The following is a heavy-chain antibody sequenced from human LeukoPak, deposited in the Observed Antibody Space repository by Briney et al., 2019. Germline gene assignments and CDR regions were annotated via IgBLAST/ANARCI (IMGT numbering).Heavy chain of an antibody. J-gene: IGHJ4*02. CDR3: AKDRGDGYPTHFDY. V-gene: IGHV3-30*02. Sequence: GGSLRLSCAPSEFTFSIYGMHWVRQAPGKGLEWVSFIRFDGSNKYYADSVKGRFTISRDNSKNTLFLQMNSLREEDTAVYYCAKDRGDGYPTHFDYWGQGTLVTVSS. D-gene: IGHD5-24*01. CDR2: IRFDGSNK. CDR1: EFTFSIYG.